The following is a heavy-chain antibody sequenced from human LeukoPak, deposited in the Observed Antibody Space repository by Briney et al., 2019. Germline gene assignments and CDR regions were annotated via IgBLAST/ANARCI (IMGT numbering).Heavy chain of an antibody. CDR3: ARVRVVGYDAFDI. J-gene: IGHJ3*02. D-gene: IGHD2-15*01. CDR1: GYRFTSYW. CDR2: IYPGDSDT. V-gene: IGHV5-51*01. Sequence: ESLKISCKGSGYRFTSYWIGWVRQMPGKGLEWMGIIYPGDSDTRYSPSFKGQVTISADKSISTAYLQWSSLKASDTAMYYCARVRVVGYDAFDIWGQGTMVTVSS.